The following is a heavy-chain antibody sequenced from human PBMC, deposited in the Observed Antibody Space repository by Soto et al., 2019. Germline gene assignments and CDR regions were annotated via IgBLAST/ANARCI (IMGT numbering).Heavy chain of an antibody. CDR2: IIPYSGNT. D-gene: IGHD3-16*01. CDR3: AMVDNYVTPTPKDV. CDR1: VYIFVNYG. V-gene: IGHV1-18*01. Sequence: QVQLVQSGDEVRKPGSSVKVSCKASVYIFVNYGIAWVRQAPGQGLEWMGGIIPYSGNTHYASKVQGRLTMTSDTSTSAAHMDLRGLTYDDTAVYYCAMVDNYVTPTPKDVWGQGTKVTVSS. J-gene: IGHJ6*02.